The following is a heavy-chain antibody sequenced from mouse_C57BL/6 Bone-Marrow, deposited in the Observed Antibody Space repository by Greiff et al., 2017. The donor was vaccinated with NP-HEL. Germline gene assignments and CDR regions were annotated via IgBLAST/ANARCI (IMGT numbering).Heavy chain of an antibody. V-gene: IGHV3-6*01. CDR3: ARGPLAY. CDR2: ISYDGSN. Sequence: EVQLQQSGPGLVKPSQSLSLTCSVTGYSITSGYYWNWIRQFPGNKLEWMGYISYDGSNNYNPSLKNRISITRDTSKNQFFLKLNSVTTEDTATYYCARGPLAYWGQGTLVTVSA. J-gene: IGHJ3*01. D-gene: IGHD6-1*01. CDR1: GYSITSGYY.